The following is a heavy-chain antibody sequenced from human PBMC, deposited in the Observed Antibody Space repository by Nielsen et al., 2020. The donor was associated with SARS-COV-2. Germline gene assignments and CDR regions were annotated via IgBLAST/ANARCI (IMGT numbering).Heavy chain of an antibody. CDR1: GYTFTRHT. J-gene: IGHJ6*02. V-gene: IGHV7-4-1*02. D-gene: IGHD1-14*01. Sequence: ASVKVSCKTSGYTFTRHTMNWVRQAPGQGLEWMGWIDSSSGNPTFAQGFTGRYVFSLDTSVNTAYLEITFLKAEDTAVYYCARGTRGYYGMDVWGQGTTVSVSS. CDR3: ARGTRGYYGMDV. CDR2: IDSSSGNP.